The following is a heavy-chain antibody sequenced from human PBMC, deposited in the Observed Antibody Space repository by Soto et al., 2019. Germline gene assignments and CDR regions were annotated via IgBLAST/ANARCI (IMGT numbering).Heavy chain of an antibody. V-gene: IGHV1-69*01. Sequence: QVQLVQSGAEVRMPGSSVKVSCKASGGTFCTYPINWVRQAPGQGLEWMGGIIPLFGTTNYAQKLKGRVTITADESTSTAYMELSSLRAEDAAVYYCARGATNGSSWYFWFDPCGPGTLGTVSS. J-gene: IGHJ5*02. D-gene: IGHD6-13*01. CDR1: GGTFCTYP. CDR2: IIPLFGTT. CDR3: ARGATNGSSWYFWFDP.